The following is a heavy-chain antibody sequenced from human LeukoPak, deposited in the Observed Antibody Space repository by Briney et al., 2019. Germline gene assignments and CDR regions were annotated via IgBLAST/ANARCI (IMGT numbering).Heavy chain of an antibody. D-gene: IGHD3-22*01. V-gene: IGHV3-21*04. J-gene: IGHJ4*02. CDR2: ISIGSNYI. CDR3: AKDTAYYYDSSGYYSYYFDY. CDR1: GFTFSNYG. Sequence: GGSLRLSCAASGFTFSNYGMNWVRQAPGKGLEWVSSISIGSNYIYYGDSVKGRFTISRDNAKKSLYLQMNSLRAEDAAVYYCAKDTAYYYDSSGYYSYYFDYWGQGTLVTVSS.